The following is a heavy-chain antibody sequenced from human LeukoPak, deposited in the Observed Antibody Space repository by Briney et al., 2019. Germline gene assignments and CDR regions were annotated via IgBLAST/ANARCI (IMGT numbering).Heavy chain of an antibody. CDR3: ARDTDPYCGGDCDRDY. J-gene: IGHJ4*02. V-gene: IGHV3-21*01. D-gene: IGHD2-21*02. Sequence: GGSLRLSCAASGCTFSSYGMNWVRQAPGKGLEGGSSISSSSSYIYYADSVKGRFTISRDNAKNSLYLQMNSLRAEDTAVYYCARDTDPYCGGDCDRDYWGQGTLVTVSS. CDR2: ISSSSSYI. CDR1: GCTFSSYG.